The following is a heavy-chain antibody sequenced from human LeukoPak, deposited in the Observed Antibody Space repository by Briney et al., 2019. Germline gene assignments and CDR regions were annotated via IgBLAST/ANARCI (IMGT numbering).Heavy chain of an antibody. J-gene: IGHJ4*01. CDR1: GFNVNSYY. Sequence: GGSLRLSCAASGFNVNSYYMSWVRQAPGRGLEWVSALSSGDNTHYADSVNGRFTISRDNAKNSLYLELNSLRAEDTGVYFCARDRGWQQFDYWGQGTLVTVSS. CDR3: ARDRGWQQFDY. V-gene: IGHV3-69-1*01. D-gene: IGHD5-24*01. CDR2: LSSGDNT.